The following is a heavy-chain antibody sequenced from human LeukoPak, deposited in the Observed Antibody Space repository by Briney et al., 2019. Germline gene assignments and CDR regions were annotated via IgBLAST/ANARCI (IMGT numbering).Heavy chain of an antibody. Sequence: GGSLRLSCAASGFTFSSYAMSWVRQAPGKGLEWASAISGNGAYTSYADSVKGQFTISRDNSKNTQYLQMNSLRVDDTALYYCAAYSSGSYIFDYWGQGTLVTVSS. CDR2: ISGNGAYT. J-gene: IGHJ4*02. D-gene: IGHD3-10*01. CDR1: GFTFSSYA. V-gene: IGHV3-23*01. CDR3: AAYSSGSYIFDY.